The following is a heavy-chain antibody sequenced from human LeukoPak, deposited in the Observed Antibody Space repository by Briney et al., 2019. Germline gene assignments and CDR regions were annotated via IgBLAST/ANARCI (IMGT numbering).Heavy chain of an antibody. CDR2: IYYSGST. D-gene: IGHD3-22*01. CDR1: GGSISSYY. J-gene: IGHJ3*02. V-gene: IGHV4-59*08. CDR3: ARMYYYDSSGYPGAFDI. Sequence: SETLSLTCTVSGGSISSYYWSWIRQPPGKGLEWIGYIYYSGSTNYNPSLKSRVTISVDTSKNQFSLKLSSVTAADTAVYYCARMYYYDSSGYPGAFDIWGQGTMVTVSS.